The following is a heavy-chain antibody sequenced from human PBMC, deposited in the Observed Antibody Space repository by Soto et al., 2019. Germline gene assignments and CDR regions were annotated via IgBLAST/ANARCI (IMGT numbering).Heavy chain of an antibody. CDR3: ARRRQLADYYYYGMDV. J-gene: IGHJ6*02. Sequence: GGSLRLSCAASGFTFSSYAMHWVRQAPGKGLEWVAVISYDGSNKYYADSVKGRFTISRDNSKNTLYLQMNSLRAEDTAVYYCARRRQLADYYYYGMDVWGQGTTVTVSS. CDR2: ISYDGSNK. D-gene: IGHD6-6*01. CDR1: GFTFSSYA. V-gene: IGHV3-30-3*01.